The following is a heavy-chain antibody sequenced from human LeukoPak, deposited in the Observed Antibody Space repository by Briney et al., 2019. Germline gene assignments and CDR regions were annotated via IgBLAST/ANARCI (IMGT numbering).Heavy chain of an antibody. Sequence: PGGSLRLSCAASGITLRNYAMSWVRQAPGKGLGWVSGTSGSGGTTDYADSVKGRFTISRDNSKNTLYLQMGSLRAEDTAVYYCVKDPQLLWFGELDAFDIWGQGTMVTVSS. D-gene: IGHD3-10*01. CDR2: TSGSGGTT. V-gene: IGHV3-23*01. J-gene: IGHJ3*02. CDR1: GITLRNYA. CDR3: VKDPQLLWFGELDAFDI.